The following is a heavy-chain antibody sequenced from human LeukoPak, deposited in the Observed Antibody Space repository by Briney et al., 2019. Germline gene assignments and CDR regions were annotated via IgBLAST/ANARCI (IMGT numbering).Heavy chain of an antibody. CDR3: ARAETYYDFWSGYYTYYYFDY. CDR2: ISAHNGNT. Sequence: ASVKVSCKASGYTFIRYGISWVRQAPGQGLEWMGWISAHNGNTNYAQKLQGRVTMTTDTSTSTAYMELRSLRSDDTAVYYCARAETYYDFWSGYYTYYYFDYWGQGTLVTVSS. J-gene: IGHJ4*02. D-gene: IGHD3-3*01. CDR1: GYTFIRYG. V-gene: IGHV1-18*01.